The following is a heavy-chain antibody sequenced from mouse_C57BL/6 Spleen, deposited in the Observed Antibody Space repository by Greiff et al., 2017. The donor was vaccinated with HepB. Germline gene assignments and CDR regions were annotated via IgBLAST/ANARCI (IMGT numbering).Heavy chain of an antibody. CDR2: INPSTGGT. CDR1: GYSFTGYY. Sequence: EVKLVESGPELVKPGASVKISCKASGYSFTGYYMNWVKQSPEKSLEWIGEINPSTGGTTYNQKFKAKATLTVDKSSSTAYMQLKSLTSEDSAVYYCARRENSYYFDYWGQGTTLTVSS. V-gene: IGHV1-42*01. CDR3: ARRENSYYFDY. J-gene: IGHJ2*01.